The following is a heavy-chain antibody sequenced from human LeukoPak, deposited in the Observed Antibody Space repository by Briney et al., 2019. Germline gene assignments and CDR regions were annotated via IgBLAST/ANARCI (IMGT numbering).Heavy chain of an antibody. CDR2: IIPIFGTA. CDR3: ARGYNWNDGVRLNWFDP. CDR1: GGTFSSYA. D-gene: IGHD1-20*01. Sequence: SVTVSCKASGGTFSSYAISWVRQAPGQGLEWMGGIIPIFGTANYAQKFQGRVTITADESTSTAYMELSGLRSEDTAVYYCARGYNWNDGVRLNWFDPWGQGTLVTVSS. V-gene: IGHV1-69*13. J-gene: IGHJ5*02.